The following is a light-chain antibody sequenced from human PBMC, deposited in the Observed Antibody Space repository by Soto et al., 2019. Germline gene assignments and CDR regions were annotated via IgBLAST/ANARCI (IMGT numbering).Light chain of an antibody. CDR1: QTISGT. CDR3: QQYGSSPT. V-gene: IGKV3-20*01. J-gene: IGKJ4*01. Sequence: EIVMTQSPATLSVSPGGRATLSCRASQTISGTLAWYQQKPGQAPRLLIYATSSRATGIPDRFTGGGAGTGFTLTISRLEPEDSAVYYCQQYGSSPTFGGGTKVDIK. CDR2: ATS.